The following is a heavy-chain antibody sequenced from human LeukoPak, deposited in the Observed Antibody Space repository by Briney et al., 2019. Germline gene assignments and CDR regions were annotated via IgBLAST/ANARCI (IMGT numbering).Heavy chain of an antibody. D-gene: IGHD3-22*01. CDR2: MNPNSGNT. V-gene: IGHV1-8*01. CDR1: GYTFTSND. J-gene: IGHJ4*02. Sequence: ASVKVSCKASGYTFTSNDINWARQATGQGLEWMGWMNPNSGNTAYAQKFQGRVTMTRNTAISTAYMELSSLRSEDTAVYYCARPKSKYDSSGYYPLDYWGQGTLVTVSS. CDR3: ARPKSKYDSSGYYPLDY.